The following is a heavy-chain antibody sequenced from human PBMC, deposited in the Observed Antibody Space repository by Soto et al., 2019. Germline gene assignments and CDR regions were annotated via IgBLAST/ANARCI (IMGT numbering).Heavy chain of an antibody. D-gene: IGHD6-13*01. J-gene: IGHJ4*02. Sequence: EVQLVESGGGLVKPGGSLRLSCAASGFTFSSYSMNWVRQAPGQGLEWVSSISSSSSYIYYADSVKGRFTISRDNGKNSLYLQMNSLRAEDTAVYYCARDPSIAAADFFDYWGQGTLVTGSS. CDR3: ARDPSIAAADFFDY. CDR2: ISSSSSYI. V-gene: IGHV3-21*01. CDR1: GFTFSSYS.